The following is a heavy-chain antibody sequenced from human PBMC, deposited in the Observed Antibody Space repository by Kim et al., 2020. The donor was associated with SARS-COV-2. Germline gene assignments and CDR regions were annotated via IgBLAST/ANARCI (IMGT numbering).Heavy chain of an antibody. CDR2: IKQDGSEK. V-gene: IGHV3-7*01. CDR1: GFTFSSYW. CDR3: ARGPTTVTRGGMDV. Sequence: GGSLRLSCAASGFTFSSYWMSWVRQAPGKGLEWVANIKQDGSEKYYVDSVKGRFTISRDNAKNSLYLQMNSLRAEDTAVYYCARGPTTVTRGGMDVWGQGTTVTVSS. D-gene: IGHD4-17*01. J-gene: IGHJ6*02.